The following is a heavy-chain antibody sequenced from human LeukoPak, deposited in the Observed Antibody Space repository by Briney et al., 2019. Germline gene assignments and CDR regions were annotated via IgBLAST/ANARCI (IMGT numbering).Heavy chain of an antibody. CDR2: ISGSGGST. Sequence: PGGSLRLSCAASGFTFSSYAMSWVRQAPGKGLEWVSAISGSGGSTYYADSVKGRFTISRDNSKNTLYLQMNSLRAEDTAVYYCAKQGGGSYYQGYFDYWGQGTLVTVSS. V-gene: IGHV3-23*01. D-gene: IGHD1-26*01. J-gene: IGHJ4*02. CDR1: GFTFSSYA. CDR3: AKQGGGSYYQGYFDY.